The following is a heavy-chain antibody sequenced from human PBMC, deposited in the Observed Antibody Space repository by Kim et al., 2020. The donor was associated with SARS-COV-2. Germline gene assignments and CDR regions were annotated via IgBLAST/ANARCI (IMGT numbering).Heavy chain of an antibody. CDR2: IIPIFGTA. CDR3: ARVPAAMSYYYYGMDV. CDR1: GGTFSSYA. Sequence: SVKVSCKASGGTFSSYAISWVRQAPGQGLEWMGGIIPIFGTANYAQKFQGRVTITADESTSTAYMELSSLRSEDTAVYYCARVPAAMSYYYYGMDVWGQGTTVTVSS. V-gene: IGHV1-69*13. D-gene: IGHD2-2*01. J-gene: IGHJ6*02.